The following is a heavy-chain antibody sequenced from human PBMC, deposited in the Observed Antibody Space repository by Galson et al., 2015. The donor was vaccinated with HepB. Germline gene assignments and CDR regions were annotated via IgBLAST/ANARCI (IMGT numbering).Heavy chain of an antibody. CDR2: IIPILGIA. CDR1: GGTFSSYA. Sequence: SVKVSCKASGGTFSSYAISWVRQAPGQGLEWMGRIIPILGIANYAQKFQGRVTITADKSTSTAYMELSSLRSEDTAVYYCARVVSHCSSTSCYVTNYYGMDVWGQGTTVTVSS. J-gene: IGHJ6*02. CDR3: ARVVSHCSSTSCYVTNYYGMDV. V-gene: IGHV1-69*04. D-gene: IGHD2-2*01.